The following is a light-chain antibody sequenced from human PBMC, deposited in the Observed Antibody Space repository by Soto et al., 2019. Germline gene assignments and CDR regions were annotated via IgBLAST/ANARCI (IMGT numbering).Light chain of an antibody. Sequence: DVQMTQSPSSLSPSVGARVSITCRASQSITNWLAWYQQKPGKAPKALIYGTSILQNGVPSRFSGSGSRTHFTLTTDSLPSEDFASYYCQQHKNFPPTFVGGTKVEIK. J-gene: IGKJ4*01. CDR2: GTS. CDR1: QSITNW. V-gene: IGKV1D-16*01. CDR3: QQHKNFPPT.